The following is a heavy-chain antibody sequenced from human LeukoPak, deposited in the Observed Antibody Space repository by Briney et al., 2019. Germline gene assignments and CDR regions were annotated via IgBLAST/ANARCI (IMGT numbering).Heavy chain of an antibody. CDR1: GFKLDDYG. Sequence: PSGGSLRLSCAASGFKLDDYGMSWVRQAPGKGLEWVSGISWNGGNTGYADSVKGRFTISRDNAKNSVFLQVNSLRADDTAFYYCAREGIYCVNGVCYLDYWGQGTLVTVSS. D-gene: IGHD2-8*01. J-gene: IGHJ4*02. CDR3: AREGIYCVNGVCYLDY. CDR2: ISWNGGNT. V-gene: IGHV3-20*04.